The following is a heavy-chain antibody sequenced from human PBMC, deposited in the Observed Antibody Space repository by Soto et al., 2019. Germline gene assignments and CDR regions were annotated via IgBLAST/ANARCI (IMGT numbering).Heavy chain of an antibody. D-gene: IGHD3-10*01. J-gene: IGHJ6*02. CDR3: ARDRGILWFGEPPPFYGMDV. CDR2: IIPIFGTA. CDR1: GGTFSSYA. Sequence: SVKVSCKASGGTFSSYAISWVRQAPGQGLEWMGGIIPIFGTANYAQKFQGRVTITADKSTSTAYMELSSLRSEDTAVYYCARDRGILWFGEPPPFYGMDVWGQGTTVTVS. V-gene: IGHV1-69*06.